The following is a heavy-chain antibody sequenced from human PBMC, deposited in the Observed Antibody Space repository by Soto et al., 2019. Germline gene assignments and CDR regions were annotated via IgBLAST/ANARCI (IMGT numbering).Heavy chain of an antibody. CDR1: GGSISSGDYY. D-gene: IGHD2-2*01. V-gene: IGHV4-30-4*01. Sequence: SETLSLTCTVSGGSISSGDYYWSWIRQPPGKGLEWIGYIYYSGSTYYNPSLKSRVTISVDTSKNQFSLKLSSVTAADTAVYYCARGVVVAAAIRPYYYGMDVWGQGTTVTVSS. CDR3: ARGVVVAAAIRPYYYGMDV. CDR2: IYYSGST. J-gene: IGHJ6*02.